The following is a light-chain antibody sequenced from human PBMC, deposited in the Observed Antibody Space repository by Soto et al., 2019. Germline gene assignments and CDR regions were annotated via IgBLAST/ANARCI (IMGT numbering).Light chain of an antibody. J-gene: IGLJ2*01. Sequence: QSALTQPASVSGSPGQSITISCTGTSSDVGGYNYVSWYQQHPGKAPKLMMYDVSNRPSGVSNRFAGTKSGNTASLTISGLQAEDEADYYCSSYTSSSTLMVFGVGTKLTVL. CDR2: DVS. V-gene: IGLV2-14*01. CDR1: SSDVGGYNY. CDR3: SSYTSSSTLMV.